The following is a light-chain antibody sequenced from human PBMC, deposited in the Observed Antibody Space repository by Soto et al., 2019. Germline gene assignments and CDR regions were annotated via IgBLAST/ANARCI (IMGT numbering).Light chain of an antibody. V-gene: IGKV1-39*01. CDR1: QSISSY. J-gene: IGKJ1*01. Sequence: DIHITPPPSSPSSSLRDQSTTTCRASQSISSYLNWYQQKPGKAPKLLIYAASSLQSGVPSRFSGSGSGTDFTLTISSLQPEDFATYYCQQSYSTPPTFGQGTKVDIK. CDR2: AAS. CDR3: QQSYSTPPT.